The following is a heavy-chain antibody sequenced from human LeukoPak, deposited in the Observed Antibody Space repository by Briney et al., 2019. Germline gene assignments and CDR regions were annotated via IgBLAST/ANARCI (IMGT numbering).Heavy chain of an antibody. CDR1: GFTLSAFW. J-gene: IGHJ4*02. V-gene: IGHV3-7*01. Sequence: GGSLRLSCAASGFTLSAFWMHWVRQAPGKGLEWVANINRDGSASYYVDSVRGRFTISRDNAKNSLFLQMNSLRAEDTAVYYCVGHNYWGQGTLVTVSS. CDR3: VGHNY. CDR2: INRDGSAS.